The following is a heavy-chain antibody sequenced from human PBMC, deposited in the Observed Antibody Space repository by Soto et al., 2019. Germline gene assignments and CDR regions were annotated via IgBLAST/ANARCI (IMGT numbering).Heavy chain of an antibody. CDR3: ARVVTAIRYFDY. J-gene: IGHJ4*02. Sequence: SETLSLTCAVSGGSISSGGYSWSWIRQPPGKGLEWIGYIYHSGSTYYNPSLKGRVTISVDRSKNQFSLKLSSVTAADTAVYYCARVVTAIRYFDYWGQGTLVTVSS. V-gene: IGHV4-30-2*01. CDR1: GGSISSGGYS. D-gene: IGHD2-21*02. CDR2: IYHSGST.